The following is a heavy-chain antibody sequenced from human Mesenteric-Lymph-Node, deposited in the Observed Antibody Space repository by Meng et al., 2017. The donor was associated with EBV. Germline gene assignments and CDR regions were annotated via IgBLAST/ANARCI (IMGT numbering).Heavy chain of an antibody. D-gene: IGHD4-17*01. CDR2: IIPILGTP. CDR3: ARLTTVTPNWFDP. V-gene: IGHV1-69*06. J-gene: IGHJ5*02. Sequence: QVQLEQSGAEVKKPGSSVKVSCKVSGGTFSNYAISWVRQAPGQGLEWMGGIIPILGTPRYSQRFQGRVTMTRDTSISTAYMELSGLRSDDTAVYYCARLTTVTPNWFDPWGQGTLVTVSS. CDR1: GGTFSNYA.